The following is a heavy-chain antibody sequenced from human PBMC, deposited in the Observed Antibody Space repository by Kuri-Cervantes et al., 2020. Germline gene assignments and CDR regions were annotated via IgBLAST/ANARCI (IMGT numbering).Heavy chain of an antibody. CDR3: ARDASLDFWSGYFGY. D-gene: IGHD3-3*01. CDR2: VSYDGSNK. CDR1: GFTFSSYA. V-gene: IGHV3-30*01. Sequence: GESLKISCAASGFTFSSYAMHWVRQAPGKGLEWVAVVSYDGSNKYYADSVKGRFTISRDNSKNTLYLQMNGLRAEDTAVYYCARDASLDFWSGYFGYWGQGTLVTVSS. J-gene: IGHJ4*02.